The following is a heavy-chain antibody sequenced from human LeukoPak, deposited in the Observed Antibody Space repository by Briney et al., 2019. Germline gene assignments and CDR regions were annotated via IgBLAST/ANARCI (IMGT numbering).Heavy chain of an antibody. J-gene: IGHJ6*03. V-gene: IGHV1-2*02. CDR2: INPNSGGT. CDR3: ARGPNYYYYYYMDV. Sequence: ASVKVSCKASGYTFTGYYMHWVRQAPGQGLEWMGWINPNSGGTNYAQKFQGRVTMTRDTSISTAYMELSRLRSDDTAVYYCARGPNYYYYYYMDVRGKGTTVTISS. CDR1: GYTFTGYY.